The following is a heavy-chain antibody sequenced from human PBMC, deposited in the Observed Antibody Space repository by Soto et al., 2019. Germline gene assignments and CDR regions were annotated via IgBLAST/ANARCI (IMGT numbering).Heavy chain of an antibody. V-gene: IGHV1-2*02. CDR3: ARESECCSGGSCYVNWFDP. J-gene: IGHJ5*02. D-gene: IGHD2-15*01. CDR2: INPNSGGT. Sequence: WASVKVSCKASGYTFTGYYMHWVLQAPGQGLEWMGWINPNSGGTNYAQKFQGRVTMTRDTSISTAYMELSRLRSDDTAVYYCARESECCSGGSCYVNWFDPWGQGTLVTVSS. CDR1: GYTFTGYY.